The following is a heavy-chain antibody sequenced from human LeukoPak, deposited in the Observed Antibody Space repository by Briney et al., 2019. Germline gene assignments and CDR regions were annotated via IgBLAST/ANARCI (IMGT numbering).Heavy chain of an antibody. Sequence: GWSLRPSCAAAGFTFSDYYMSWIRQAPGKGLEWVSYISSSGSTIYYADSVKGRFTISRDNAKNSLYLQMNSLRAEDTAVYYCAGFGEFLDAFDIWGQGTMVTVSS. CDR1: GFTFSDYY. V-gene: IGHV3-11*01. J-gene: IGHJ3*02. CDR3: AGFGEFLDAFDI. D-gene: IGHD3-10*01. CDR2: ISSSGSTI.